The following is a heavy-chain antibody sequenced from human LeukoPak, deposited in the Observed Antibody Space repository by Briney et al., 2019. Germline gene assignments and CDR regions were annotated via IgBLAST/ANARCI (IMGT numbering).Heavy chain of an antibody. J-gene: IGHJ5*02. D-gene: IGHD6-13*01. Sequence: GGSLRLSCAASGFTFDDYAIHWVRQAPGKGLEWVSGISWNSGSIGYADSVKGRFTISRDNAKNSLYLQMNSLRAEDTALYYCAKGSYSSSWYNWFDPWGQGTLVTVSS. CDR1: GFTFDDYA. CDR2: ISWNSGSI. V-gene: IGHV3-9*01. CDR3: AKGSYSSSWYNWFDP.